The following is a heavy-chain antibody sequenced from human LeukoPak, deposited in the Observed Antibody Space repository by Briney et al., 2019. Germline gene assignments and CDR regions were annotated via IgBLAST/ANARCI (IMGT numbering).Heavy chain of an antibody. J-gene: IGHJ3*02. V-gene: IGHV1-46*01. D-gene: IGHD2-21*02. CDR3: ASASLCGGDCLGAFDI. CDR1: GYTFTSYY. Sequence: ASVKVSCKASGYTFTSYYMHWVRQAPGQGLEWMGIINPSGGSTSYAQKFQGRVTITADESTSTAYMELSSLRSEDTAVYYCASASLCGGDCLGAFDIWGQGTMVTVSS. CDR2: INPSGGST.